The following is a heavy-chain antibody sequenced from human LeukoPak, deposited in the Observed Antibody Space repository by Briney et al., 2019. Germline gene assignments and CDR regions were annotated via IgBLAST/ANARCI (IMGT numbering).Heavy chain of an antibody. V-gene: IGHV4-31*03. Sequence: SETLSLTCTVSGGSISSGGYYWSWIRQHPGKGLEWIGYIYYSGSTYYNPSLKSRVTISVDTSKNQFSLKLSSVTAADTAVYYCAIRRGANGDYVWFDPWGQGTLVTVPS. CDR2: IYYSGST. CDR3: AIRRGANGDYVWFDP. CDR1: GGSISSGGYY. J-gene: IGHJ5*02. D-gene: IGHD4-17*01.